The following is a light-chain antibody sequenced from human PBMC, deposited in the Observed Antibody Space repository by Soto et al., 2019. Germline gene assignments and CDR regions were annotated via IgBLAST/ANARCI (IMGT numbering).Light chain of an antibody. J-gene: IGLJ1*01. CDR3: CSYAGSSTLYV. CDR2: EGS. Sequence: QSVLTQPASVSGSPGQSITISCTGTSSDVGSYNLVSWYQQQPGKAPKLLIYEGSKRPSGVSNRFSGSKSGNTASLTISGLQAEDESDYYCCSYAGSSTLYVFGTGTKLTVL. V-gene: IGLV2-23*01. CDR1: SSDVGSYNL.